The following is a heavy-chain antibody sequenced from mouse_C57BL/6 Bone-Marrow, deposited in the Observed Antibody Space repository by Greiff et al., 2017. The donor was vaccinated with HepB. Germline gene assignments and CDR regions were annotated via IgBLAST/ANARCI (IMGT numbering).Heavy chain of an antibody. V-gene: IGHV1-81*01. CDR1: GYTFTSYG. Sequence: QVQLKESGAELARPGASVKLSCKASGYTFTSYGISWVKQRTGQGLEWIGEIYPRSGNTYYNEKFKGKATLTADKSSSTAYMELRSLTSEDSAVYFSARERGYGPFAYWGQGTLVTVSA. D-gene: IGHD2-2*01. CDR3: ARERGYGPFAY. J-gene: IGHJ3*01. CDR2: IYPRSGNT.